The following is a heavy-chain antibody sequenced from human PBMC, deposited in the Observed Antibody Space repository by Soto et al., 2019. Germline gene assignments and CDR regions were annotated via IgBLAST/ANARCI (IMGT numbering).Heavy chain of an antibody. Sequence: EVQLVESGGGLVQPGGSLRLSCAASGFTLSGRSMHWVRQAPGKGLVWVSGIDNAGTDSTYADSVKGRFTSSSVNAKNMLYRQMISLRVKDTAVYYCARGWFGLDVWGKGTTVTVSS. CDR1: GFTLSGRS. CDR2: IDNAGTDS. CDR3: ARGWFGLDV. J-gene: IGHJ6*04. V-gene: IGHV3-74*01. D-gene: IGHD3-10*01.